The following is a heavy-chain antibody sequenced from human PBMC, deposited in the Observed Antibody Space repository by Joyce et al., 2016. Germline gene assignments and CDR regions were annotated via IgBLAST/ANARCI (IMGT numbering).Heavy chain of an antibody. CDR2: MSGGVGDK. J-gene: IGHJ4*02. CDR1: KFTFSIYP. D-gene: IGHD3-9*01. V-gene: IGHV3-23*01. Sequence: EVQLLESGGGLVQPGGSLRLSCTGSKFTFSIYPMSWIRQAPGKGMDWVSTMSGGVGDKYYADSVKGRFTISRDNSKNTVYLKMNNLRAEDTAVYYCAKVLQYFESLDYWGQGTLITVSS. CDR3: AKVLQYFESLDY.